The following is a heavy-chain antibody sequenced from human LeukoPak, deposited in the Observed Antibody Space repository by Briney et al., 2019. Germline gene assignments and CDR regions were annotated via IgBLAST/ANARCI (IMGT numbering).Heavy chain of an antibody. D-gene: IGHD3-10*01. V-gene: IGHV3-74*01. CDR3: ARGDRITMVRGVINAFDI. CDR2: INTDGSST. Sequence: GGSLRLSCAASGFTFSNYRMHWVRQAPGKGLVWVSLINTDGSSTTYADSVKGRFIISRDNAKNSLYLQMNSLRAEDTAVYYCARGDRITMVRGVINAFDIWGQGTMVTVSS. CDR1: GFTFSNYR. J-gene: IGHJ3*02.